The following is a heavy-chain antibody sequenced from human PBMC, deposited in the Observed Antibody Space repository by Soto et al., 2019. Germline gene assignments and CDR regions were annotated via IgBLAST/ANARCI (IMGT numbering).Heavy chain of an antibody. CDR1: GGSISSSNW. Sequence: QVQLQESGPGLVKPSGTLSLTCAVSGGSISSSNWWSWVRQPPGKGLEWIGEIYHSGSTNYNPSLKSRVTISVYKSKNQFSLKLSSVTASDTAVYYCARDYMVRGVMRWFDPWGQGTLVTVSS. CDR3: ARDYMVRGVMRWFDP. V-gene: IGHV4-4*02. D-gene: IGHD3-10*01. CDR2: IYHSGST. J-gene: IGHJ5*02.